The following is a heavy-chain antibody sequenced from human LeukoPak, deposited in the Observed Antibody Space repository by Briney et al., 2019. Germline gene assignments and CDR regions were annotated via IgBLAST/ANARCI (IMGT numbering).Heavy chain of an antibody. CDR2: MNPNSGNT. CDR3: ARTASSWYVHWFDP. D-gene: IGHD6-13*01. V-gene: IGHV1-8*01. CDR1: GYTFTSYY. Sequence: ASVKVSCKASGYTFTSYYINWVRQATGQGLEWIGWMNPNSGNTGYAQKFQGRVTMTRNTSISTAYMELSSLRSEDTAVYYCARTASSWYVHWFDPWGQGTLVTVSS. J-gene: IGHJ5*02.